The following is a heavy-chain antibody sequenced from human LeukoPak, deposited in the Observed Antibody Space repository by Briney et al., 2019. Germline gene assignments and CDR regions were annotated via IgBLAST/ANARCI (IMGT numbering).Heavy chain of an antibody. Sequence: PGGSLRLSCAASGFTFSSFAMSWVRQAPGKGLEWVSTISGSGGIRYYADSVKGRFTISRDNSKNTLLLQMNNLRVEDMGVLYCAKDLNWAIDYWGQGTLVTVSS. V-gene: IGHV3-23*01. CDR2: ISGSGGIR. CDR1: GFTFSSFA. CDR3: AKDLNWAIDY. D-gene: IGHD3/OR15-3a*01. J-gene: IGHJ4*02.